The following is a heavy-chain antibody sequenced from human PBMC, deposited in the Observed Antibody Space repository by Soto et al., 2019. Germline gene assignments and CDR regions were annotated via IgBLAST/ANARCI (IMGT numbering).Heavy chain of an antibody. V-gene: IGHV1-69*13. CDR2: IIPIFGTA. Sequence: SVKDSCKAPGGPFSSYAISLVRQAPGQGLEWMGGIIPIFGTANYAQKFQGRFTITADESTSTAYMELSSLRSEDTAVYYCRGELLRDSFDYWGQGTLVTVSS. CDR3: RGELLRDSFDY. D-gene: IGHD1-26*01. J-gene: IGHJ4*02. CDR1: GGPFSSYA.